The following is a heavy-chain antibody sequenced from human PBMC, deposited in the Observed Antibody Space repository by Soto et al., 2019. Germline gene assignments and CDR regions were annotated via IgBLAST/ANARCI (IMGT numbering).Heavy chain of an antibody. CDR3: ARSRSWRDAFDI. V-gene: IGHV3-30-3*01. J-gene: IGHJ3*02. Sequence: LRLSCAASGFTFSSYAMHWVRQAPGKGLEWVAVISYDGSNKYYADSVKGRFTISRDNSKNTLYLQMNSLRAEDTAVYYCARSRSWRDAFDIWGQGTMVTVSS. CDR1: GFTFSSYA. CDR2: ISYDGSNK. D-gene: IGHD6-13*01.